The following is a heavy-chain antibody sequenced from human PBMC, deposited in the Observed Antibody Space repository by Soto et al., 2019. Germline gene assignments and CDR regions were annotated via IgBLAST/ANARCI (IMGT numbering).Heavy chain of an antibody. V-gene: IGHV3-23*01. D-gene: IGHD3-10*01. CDR1: GFIFSDSA. J-gene: IGHJ4*02. CDR3: AKDRGGRGNEIDD. Sequence: QLLQSGGGLVQAGGSLRLSCAASGFIFSDSAMSWVRQAPGKGLEWVSTISDSGNRVYNAGSVKGRFTISRDNLKNTLSLQMDSRRVENTAVYYCAKDRGGRGNEIDDWGQGVLVTVSS. CDR2: ISDSGNRV.